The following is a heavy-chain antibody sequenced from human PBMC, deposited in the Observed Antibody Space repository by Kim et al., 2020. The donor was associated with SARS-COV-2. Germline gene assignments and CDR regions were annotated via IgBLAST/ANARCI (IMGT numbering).Heavy chain of an antibody. D-gene: IGHD2-2*01. J-gene: IGHJ6*03. V-gene: IGHV4-59*01. CDR2: MYYSGST. CDR3: ARSFQLYYYYYMDV. CDR1: GDSISSYY. Sequence: SETLSLTCTVSGDSISSYYWSWIRQPPGKGLEWIGCMYYSGSTNYNPSLKSRFTISLDTSKNQFSLKLSSVTAADTAVYYCARSFQLYYYYYMDVWGKGTAVTVSS.